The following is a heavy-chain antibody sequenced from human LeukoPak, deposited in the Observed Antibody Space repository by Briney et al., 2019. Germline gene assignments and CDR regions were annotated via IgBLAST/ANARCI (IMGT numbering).Heavy chain of an antibody. CDR3: AKAHDNCGGDCSPLDYNDY. CDR2: MSGSGRAT. J-gene: IGHJ4*02. Sequence: QSGGSLRLSCAASGFNFKSYAMTWVRQAPRKGLGWVSAMSGSGRATYYADSVKGRFTISRDNSKNTLYLQMNSLRGEDTAVYYCAKAHDNCGGDCSPLDYNDYWGQGTLVTVSS. D-gene: IGHD2-21*02. CDR1: GFNFKSYA. V-gene: IGHV3-23*01.